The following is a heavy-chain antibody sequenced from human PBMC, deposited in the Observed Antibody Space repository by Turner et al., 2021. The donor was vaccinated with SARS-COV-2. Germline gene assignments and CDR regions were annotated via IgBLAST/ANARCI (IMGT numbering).Heavy chain of an antibody. Sequence: QVQLVESGGGGVQPVRALRLPCAASGFTFSSSGMHWVRQAPGKGLEWVAVISDDGSDKYYADSVKGRFTISRDNSKNTLYLQMNSLRAEDTAVYYCARDGSGYYDSSGLLDYWGQGTLVTVSS. CDR3: ARDGSGYYDSSGLLDY. CDR2: ISDDGSDK. D-gene: IGHD3-22*01. V-gene: IGHV3-30*03. CDR1: GFTFSSSG. J-gene: IGHJ4*02.